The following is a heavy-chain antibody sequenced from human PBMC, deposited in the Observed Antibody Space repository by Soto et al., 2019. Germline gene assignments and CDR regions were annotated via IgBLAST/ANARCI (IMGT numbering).Heavy chain of an antibody. CDR1: GGSMISYY. V-gene: IGHV4-59*01. J-gene: IGHJ5*02. Sequence: ETLSLTCTVSGGSMISYYWSWIRQPPGRGLEWIGFIYYAGSTKYNPSLDSRVTISVDTSKNQLSLKMTSVTAADTAMYYCAKGFNYYGRGTLKXDSWGLGTLVTVSS. D-gene: IGHD3-10*02. CDR2: IYYAGST. CDR3: AKGFNYYGRGTLKXDS.